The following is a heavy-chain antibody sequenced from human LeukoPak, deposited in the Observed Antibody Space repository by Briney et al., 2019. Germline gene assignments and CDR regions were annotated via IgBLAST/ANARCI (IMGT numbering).Heavy chain of an antibody. D-gene: IGHD4-17*01. CDR1: GFTFSSYA. Sequence: GGSLRLSCAASGFTFSSYAMSWVRQTPGKGLEWVSAISGSGDSTYYADSVKGRFTISRDNSKNTLYLQMNSLRAEDTAVYYCAKDSQTTVTTCFDYWGQGTLVTVSS. V-gene: IGHV3-23*01. CDR2: ISGSGDST. CDR3: AKDSQTTVTTCFDY. J-gene: IGHJ4*02.